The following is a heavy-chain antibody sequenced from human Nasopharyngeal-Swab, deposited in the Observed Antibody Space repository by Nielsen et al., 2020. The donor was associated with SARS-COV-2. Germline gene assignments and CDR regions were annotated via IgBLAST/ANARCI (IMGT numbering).Heavy chain of an antibody. J-gene: IGHJ5*02. CDR1: GYTFSRND. CDR2: MNPKSGDV. V-gene: IGHV1-8*01. D-gene: IGHD3/OR15-3a*01. CDR3: ARGAFGLGHSWFDP. Sequence: ASVKVSCKSSGYTFSRNDINWVRQATGQGLEWMGWMNPKSGDVGYAQTFQGRVTMTRNTSTTTAYMELSSLRHEDTAVYYCARGAFGLGHSWFDPWGQGTLVTVSS.